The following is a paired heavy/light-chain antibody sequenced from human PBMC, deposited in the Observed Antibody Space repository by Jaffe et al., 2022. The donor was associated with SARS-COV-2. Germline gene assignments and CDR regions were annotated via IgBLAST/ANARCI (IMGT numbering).Light chain of an antibody. V-gene: IGKV1-33*01. Sequence: DIQMTQSPSSLSASVGDRVTITCRASQDIRNGLNWYQQKPGKAPKVLIYDASNLEIGVPERFSGSGSGTDFTFTISSLQPEDIATYYCHQYDNLPYTFGQGTKLEIK. CDR2: DAS. CDR1: QDIRNG. J-gene: IGKJ2*01. CDR3: HQYDNLPYT.
Heavy chain of an antibody. J-gene: IGHJ4*02. CDR3: THIAWSASRRGPAGFDT. CDR1: GLIFRDAW. CDR2: IKKGGTA. Sequence: EVHVVESGGGLARPGGSLRLSCAVSGLIFRDAWMSWVRRAPGKGLEWVGRIKKGGTADYPAPVEGRFSISRDDSKNIIYLQLNNLKAEDTAVYYCTHIAWSASRRGPAGFDTWGQGTLVTVSS. V-gene: IGHV3-15*01. D-gene: IGHD6-6*01.